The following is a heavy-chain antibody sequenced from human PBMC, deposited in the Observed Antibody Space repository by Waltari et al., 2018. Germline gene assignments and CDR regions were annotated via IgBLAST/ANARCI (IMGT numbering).Heavy chain of an antibody. V-gene: IGHV4-59*01. CDR3: ARVHGSESPLSWGTDV. CDR2: IHDSGDT. Sequence: QVQLQESGPGLMKPSETLSLSCTVSGASLTTYYWSWIRQPPGKGLEYIGYIHDSGDTNYSPSRRSRVSMSMDTSKNQFSLKVSSVTAADSAVYYCARVHGSESPLSWGTDVWGQGTAVTVSS. CDR1: GASLTTYY. J-gene: IGHJ6*02.